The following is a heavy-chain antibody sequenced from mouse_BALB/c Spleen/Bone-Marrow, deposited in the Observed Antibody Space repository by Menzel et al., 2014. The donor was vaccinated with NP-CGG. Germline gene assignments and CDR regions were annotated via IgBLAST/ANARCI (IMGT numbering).Heavy chain of an antibody. CDR3: AREDGNHVGFAY. V-gene: IGHV1-9*01. Sequence: VKLVESGAELMKPGASVKISCKATGYTFSSYWIEWVKQRPGHGLEWIGGILPGSGSTNYNEKFKGKATFTADTSSNTAYMQLSSLTSEDSAVYYCAREDGNHVGFAYWGQGTLVTVSA. CDR2: ILPGSGST. J-gene: IGHJ3*01. D-gene: IGHD2-1*01. CDR1: GYTFSSYW.